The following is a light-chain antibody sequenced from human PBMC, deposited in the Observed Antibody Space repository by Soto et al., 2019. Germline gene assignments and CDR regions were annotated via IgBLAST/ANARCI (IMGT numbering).Light chain of an antibody. V-gene: IGKV2D-29*01. J-gene: IGKJ4*01. Sequence: DIVMTQTPLSLSVTPGQPASISCKSSQSVLHSDGKTYLNGYLQTPGQPPHLLIYEVSNRFSGVTDRVNGRVPGTAFTLKITRGEAQDVGDYYCMQSIQLPLTFGGGTKVEIK. CDR2: EVS. CDR1: QSVLHSDGKTY. CDR3: MQSIQLPLT.